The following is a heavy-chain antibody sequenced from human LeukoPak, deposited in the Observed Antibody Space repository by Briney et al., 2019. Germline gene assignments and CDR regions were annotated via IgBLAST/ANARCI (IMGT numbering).Heavy chain of an antibody. D-gene: IGHD6-13*01. J-gene: IGHJ3*02. V-gene: IGHV3-64D*09. CDR1: GFTFSSYA. CDR2: ISSNGGST. CDR3: VKGRYSSSWYNAFDI. Sequence: GGSLRLSCSASGFTFSSYAMHWVRQAPGKGLEYVSAISSNGGSTYYADSVKGRFTISRDNSKNTLYLQMSSLRAEDTAVYYCVKGRYSSSWYNAFDIWGQGTIVTVSS.